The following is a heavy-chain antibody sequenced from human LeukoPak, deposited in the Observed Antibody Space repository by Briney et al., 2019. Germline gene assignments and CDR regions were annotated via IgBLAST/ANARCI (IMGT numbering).Heavy chain of an antibody. D-gene: IGHD6-19*01. CDR3: AKGRQWLIHY. CDR1: GFTFRSYG. CDR2: ISGDGGST. Sequence: GGSLRLSCAASGFTFRSYGMHWVRQAPGKGLEWVSLISGDGGSTSYADSVKGRLTISRDNSRNSLYLQMDSLTTEDTALYYCAKGRQWLIHYWGQGTLVTVSS. J-gene: IGHJ4*02. V-gene: IGHV3-43*02.